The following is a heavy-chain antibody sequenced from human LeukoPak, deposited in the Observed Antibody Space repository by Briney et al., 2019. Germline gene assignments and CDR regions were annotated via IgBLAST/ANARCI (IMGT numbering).Heavy chain of an antibody. CDR3: ARVGYRNWFDP. J-gene: IGHJ5*02. V-gene: IGHV4-4*07. Sequence: SETLSLTCTVSGGSVSSYYWSWIRQPAGKGLEWIGRIYTSGSTNYDPSLKSRVTMSVDTSKNQFSLKLSSVTAADTAVYYCARVGYRNWFDPWGQGTLVTVSS. D-gene: IGHD6-13*01. CDR1: GGSVSSYY. CDR2: IYTSGST.